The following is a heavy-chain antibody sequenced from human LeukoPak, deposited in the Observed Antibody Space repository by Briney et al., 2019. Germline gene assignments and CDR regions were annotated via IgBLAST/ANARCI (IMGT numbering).Heavy chain of an antibody. J-gene: IGHJ4*02. CDR1: GFTFSSYD. CDR2: ISSSGGST. D-gene: IGHD1-26*01. CDR3: AKDQSSGTYFDY. Sequence: GGSLRLSCAASGFTFSSYDMSWVRQAPGKGLEWVSAISSSGGSTYYADSVKGRFTISRGNSKSTLYLQMNSLRAEDTAVYYCAKDQSSGTYFDYWGQGTLVTVSS. V-gene: IGHV3-23*01.